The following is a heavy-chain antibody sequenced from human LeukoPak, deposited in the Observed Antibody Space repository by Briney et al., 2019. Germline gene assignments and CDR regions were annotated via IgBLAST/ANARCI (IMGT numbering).Heavy chain of an antibody. J-gene: IGHJ4*02. CDR1: GFTFSSYA. CDR2: ISYDGSNK. CDR3: ARAQIWGYGQYYFDY. Sequence: GGSLRLSCAASGFTFSSYAMHWVRQAPGKGLEWVAVISYDGSNKYYADSVKGRFTISRDDSKNTLYLQMNSLRAEDTAVYYCARAQIWGYGQYYFDYWGQGTLVTVSS. V-gene: IGHV3-30*04. D-gene: IGHD3-16*01.